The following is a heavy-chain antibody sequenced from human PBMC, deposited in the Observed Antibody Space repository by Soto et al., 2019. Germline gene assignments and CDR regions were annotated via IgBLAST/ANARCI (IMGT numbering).Heavy chain of an antibody. J-gene: IGHJ6*02. Sequence: AVGSLRLSCAASGFTFSSYWMSWVRQAPGKGLEWVANIKQDGSEKYYVDSVKGRFTISRDNAKNSLYLQMNSLRAEDTAVYYCARHWNYVPYYYYGMDVWGQGTTVTVSS. CDR2: IKQDGSEK. CDR3: ARHWNYVPYYYYGMDV. D-gene: IGHD1-7*01. CDR1: GFTFSSYW. V-gene: IGHV3-7*03.